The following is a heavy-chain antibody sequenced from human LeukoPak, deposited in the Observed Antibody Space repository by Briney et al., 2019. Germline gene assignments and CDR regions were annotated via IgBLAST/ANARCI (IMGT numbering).Heavy chain of an antibody. CDR3: ARAMTTVVTPVEY. D-gene: IGHD4-23*01. CDR2: ISSSGSTI. Sequence: GRSPRLSCAASGFTFSSYEMNWVRQAPGKGLEWVSYISSSGSTIYYADSVKGRFTISRDNAKNSLYLQMNSLRAEDTAVYYCARAMTTVVTPVEYWGQGSLVTVSS. CDR1: GFTFSSYE. J-gene: IGHJ4*02. V-gene: IGHV3-48*03.